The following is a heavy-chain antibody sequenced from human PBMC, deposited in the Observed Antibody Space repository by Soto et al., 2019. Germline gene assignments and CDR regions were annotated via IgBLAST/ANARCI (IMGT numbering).Heavy chain of an antibody. CDR3: ARAIPHMYYYYYYMDV. J-gene: IGHJ6*03. CDR1: GYTNTSYD. CDR2: MNPNSGNT. Sequence: ASVKVSCQTSGYTNTSYDINWVRQATGQGLEWMGWMNPNSGNTGYAQKFQGRVTMTRNTSISTAYMELSSLRSEDTAVYYCARAIPHMYYYYYYMDVWGKGTTVTVSS. V-gene: IGHV1-8*01.